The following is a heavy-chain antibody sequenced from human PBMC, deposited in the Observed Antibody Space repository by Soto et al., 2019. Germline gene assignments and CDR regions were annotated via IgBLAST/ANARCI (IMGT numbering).Heavy chain of an antibody. CDR2: FDPEDGET. J-gene: IGHJ6*02. CDR1: GYTLTELS. V-gene: IGHV1-24*01. CDR3: ATGARDYYYGSKLDGMDV. Sequence: ASVKVSCKVSGYTLTELSMHWVRQAPGKGLEWMGGFDPEDGETIYAQKFQGRVTMTEDTSTDTAHMELSSLRSEDTAVYYCATGARDYYYGSKLDGMDVWGQGTTVTVSS. D-gene: IGHD3-10*01.